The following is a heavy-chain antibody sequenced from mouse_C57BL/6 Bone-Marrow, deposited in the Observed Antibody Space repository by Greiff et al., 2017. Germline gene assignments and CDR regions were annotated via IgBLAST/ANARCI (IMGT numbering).Heavy chain of an antibody. CDR1: GYTFTDYY. Sequence: VQLQQSGAELVRPGASVKLSCKASGYTFTDYYINWVKQRPGQGLEWIARIYPGSGNTYYNEKFKGKATLTAEKSSSTAYMQLSSLTSEDSAVYFSARRGSSGTFDYWGQGTTLTVSS. D-gene: IGHD3-2*02. CDR2: IYPGSGNT. CDR3: ARRGSSGTFDY. V-gene: IGHV1-76*01. J-gene: IGHJ2*01.